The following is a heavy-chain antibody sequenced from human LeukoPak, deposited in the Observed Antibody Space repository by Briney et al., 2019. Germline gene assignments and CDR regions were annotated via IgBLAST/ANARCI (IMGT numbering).Heavy chain of an antibody. D-gene: IGHD6-19*01. Sequence: PGGSLRLSCAASGFTFNKYGIHWVRQAPGKGLEWVSFIRYDGGKTYYTASVKGRFSISRYNANNTVDLQMNSLRPEDTAVYYCAKDFLDVTVAGTLDQWGQGTLVIVSS. J-gene: IGHJ4*02. CDR2: IRYDGGKT. V-gene: IGHV3-30*02. CDR1: GFTFNKYG. CDR3: AKDFLDVTVAGTLDQ.